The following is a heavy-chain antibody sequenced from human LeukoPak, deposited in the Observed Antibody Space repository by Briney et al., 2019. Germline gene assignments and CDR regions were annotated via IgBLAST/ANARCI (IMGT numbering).Heavy chain of an antibody. CDR2: ISGSGGST. V-gene: IGHV3-23*01. D-gene: IGHD6-6*01. Sequence: PGGSLRLPCAASGFTFSSYAMSWVRQAPGKGLEWVSAISGSGGSTYYADSVKGRFTISRDNSKNTLYLQMNSLRAEDTAVYYCAKDGGAARPKDWFDPWGQGTLVTVSS. J-gene: IGHJ5*02. CDR1: GFTFSSYA. CDR3: AKDGGAARPKDWFDP.